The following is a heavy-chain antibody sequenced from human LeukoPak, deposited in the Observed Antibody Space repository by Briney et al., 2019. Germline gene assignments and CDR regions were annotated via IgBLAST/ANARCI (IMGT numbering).Heavy chain of an antibody. CDR3: ASFCSSTSCYAEKGFDY. CDR2: INPSGGST. CDR1: GYTFTGYY. Sequence: GASVKVSCKASGYTFTGYYMHWVRQAPGQGLEWMGIINPSGGSTSYAQKFQGRVTMTRDMSTSTVYMELSSLRSEDTAVYYCASFCSSTSCYAEKGFDYWGQGTLVTVSS. J-gene: IGHJ4*02. D-gene: IGHD2-2*01. V-gene: IGHV1-46*01.